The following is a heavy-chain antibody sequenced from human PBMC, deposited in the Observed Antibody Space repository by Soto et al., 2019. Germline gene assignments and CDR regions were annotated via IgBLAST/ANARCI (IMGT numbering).Heavy chain of an antibody. CDR2: IYWDDDK. D-gene: IGHD4-17*01. V-gene: IGHV2-5*02. Sequence: QITLKESGPTLVRPAQTLTLTCVFSGFSHSTYHMGVAWIRQHPGEALEWLALIYWDDDKRYSPSLKDRLAISKDTSSNQVVLTITNMDPGDTATYFCAHAGDYDLLTFDHWGPGTLVTVSS. CDR1: GFSHSTYHMG. CDR3: AHAGDYDLLTFDH. J-gene: IGHJ4*02.